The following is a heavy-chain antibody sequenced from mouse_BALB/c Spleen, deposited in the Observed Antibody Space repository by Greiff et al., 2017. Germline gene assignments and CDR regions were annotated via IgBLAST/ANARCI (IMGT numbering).Heavy chain of an antibody. CDR2: ISSGGSYT. Sequence: EVQGVESGGGLVKPGGSLKLSCAASGFTFSSYTMSWVRQTPEKRLEWVATISSGGSYTYYPDSVKGRFTISRDNAKNTLYLQMSSLKSEDTAMYYCTRGGDYFDYWGQGTTLTVSS. CDR3: TRGGDYFDY. CDR1: GFTFSSYT. J-gene: IGHJ2*01. V-gene: IGHV5-6-4*01.